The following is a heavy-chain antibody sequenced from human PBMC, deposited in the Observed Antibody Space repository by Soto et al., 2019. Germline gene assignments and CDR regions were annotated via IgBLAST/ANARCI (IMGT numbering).Heavy chain of an antibody. J-gene: IGHJ3*02. D-gene: IGHD1-1*01. CDR3: ARYWNARTLDGAFDI. Sequence: QVQLVQSGAEVRKPGSSVKGSCETSGGSFNNYVISWLRQAPGQGLECTGGIVPNYEAANYAQKFRGRLTITADKATDTASMELNSLRPEDTATYYSARYWNARTLDGAFDIWGQGA. CDR1: GGSFNNYV. V-gene: IGHV1-69*06. CDR2: IVPNYEAA.